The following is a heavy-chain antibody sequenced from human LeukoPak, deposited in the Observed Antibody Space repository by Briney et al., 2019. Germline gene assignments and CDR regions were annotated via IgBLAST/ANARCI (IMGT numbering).Heavy chain of an antibody. V-gene: IGHV4-59*01. CDR3: ARSPMVRGVITANWFDP. CDR1: GGSISSYY. J-gene: IGHJ5*02. CDR2: IYYSGST. Sequence: SETLSLTCTVSGGSISSYYWSWIRQPPGKGLEWIGYIYYSGSTNYIPSLKSRVTISVDTSKNQFSLKLSSVTAADTAVYYCARSPMVRGVITANWFDPWGQGTLVTVSP. D-gene: IGHD3-10*01.